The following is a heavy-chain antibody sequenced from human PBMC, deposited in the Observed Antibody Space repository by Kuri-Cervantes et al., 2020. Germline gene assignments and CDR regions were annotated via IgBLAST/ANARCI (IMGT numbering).Heavy chain of an antibody. CDR2: ISYDGSNK. CDR1: GFTFSSYN. Sequence: GESLKISCAASGFTFSSYNIHWVRQAPGKGLEWVAVISYDGSNKYYADSVKGRFTISRDNSKNTLYLQMNSLRAEDTAVYYCAKADYCSSTSCYLDYFDYRGQGTLVTVSS. D-gene: IGHD2-2*01. J-gene: IGHJ4*02. CDR3: AKADYCSSTSCYLDYFDY. V-gene: IGHV3-30*18.